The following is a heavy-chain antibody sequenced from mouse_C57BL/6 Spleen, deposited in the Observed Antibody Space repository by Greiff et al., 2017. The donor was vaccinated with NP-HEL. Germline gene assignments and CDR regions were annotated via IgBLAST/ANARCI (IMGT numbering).Heavy chain of an antibody. CDR1: SYTFTSYW. D-gene: IGHD1-1*01. J-gene: IGHJ2*01. CDR2: IHPNSGST. V-gene: IGHV1-64*01. CDR3: ARDGLLPNFDY. Sequence: QVQLQQPGAELVKPGASVKLSCKASSYTFTSYWMHWVKQRPGQGLEWIGMIHPNSGSTNYNEKFKSKATLTVDKSSSTAYMQLSSLTSEDSAVYYCARDGLLPNFDYWGQGTTLTVSS.